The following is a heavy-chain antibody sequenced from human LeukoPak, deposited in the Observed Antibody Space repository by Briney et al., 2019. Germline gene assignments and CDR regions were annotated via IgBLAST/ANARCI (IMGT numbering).Heavy chain of an antibody. V-gene: IGHV3-23*01. CDR3: AKEGAWGIAVAGTWGYYFDY. J-gene: IGHJ4*02. Sequence: GGSLRLSCAASGFTFSSYSMNWVRQAPGKGLEWVSAISGSGGSTYYADSVKGRFTIPRDNSKNTLYLQMNSLRAEDTAVYYCAKEGAWGIAVAGTWGYYFDYWGQGTLVTVSS. CDR1: GFTFSSYS. CDR2: ISGSGGST. D-gene: IGHD6-19*01.